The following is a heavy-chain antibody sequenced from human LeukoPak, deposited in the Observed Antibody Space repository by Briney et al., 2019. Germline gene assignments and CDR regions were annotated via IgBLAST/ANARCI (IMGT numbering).Heavy chain of an antibody. CDR3: ARGGKITMVRGVNPFGTYRNWFDP. V-gene: IGHV4-34*01. J-gene: IGHJ5*02. Sequence: PSETLSLTCAVSGGSISSYYWSWIRQPPGKGLEWIGEINHSGSTNYNPSLKSRVTISVDTSKNQFSLKLSSVTAADTAVYYCARGGKITMVRGVNPFGTYRNWFDPWGQGTLVTVSS. CDR1: GGSISSYY. D-gene: IGHD3-10*01. CDR2: INHSGST.